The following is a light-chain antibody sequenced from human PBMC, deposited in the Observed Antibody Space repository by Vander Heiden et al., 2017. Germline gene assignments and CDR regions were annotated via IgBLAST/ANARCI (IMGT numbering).Light chain of an antibody. V-gene: IGKV3-20*01. CDR3: QQYGNTPQYT. Sequence: IVLTQSAATLSLPSGERANLSYIASQSFDSSFLAWYQQKPGQAPRLLIYGASSRATGIPDRFSGSGSGTDFSLTISRVESEDFAVYYCQQYGNTPQYTFGQGTKLEIK. J-gene: IGKJ2*01. CDR1: QSFDSSF. CDR2: GAS.